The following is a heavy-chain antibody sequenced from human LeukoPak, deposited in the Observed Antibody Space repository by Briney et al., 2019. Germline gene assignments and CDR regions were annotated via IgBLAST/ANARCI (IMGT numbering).Heavy chain of an antibody. Sequence: GGSLRLSCAASGFTFSSYDMSWVRQAPGKGLQWVSAISGSGGNTYYADSVKGRFTISRDNTKNTLYLQMNSLRAEDTAVYYCAKGTSVARYCTNDICSPFDSWGQGTLVTVSS. J-gene: IGHJ4*02. CDR2: ISGSGGNT. CDR1: GFTFSSYD. CDR3: AKGTSVARYCTNDICSPFDS. V-gene: IGHV3-23*01. D-gene: IGHD2-8*01.